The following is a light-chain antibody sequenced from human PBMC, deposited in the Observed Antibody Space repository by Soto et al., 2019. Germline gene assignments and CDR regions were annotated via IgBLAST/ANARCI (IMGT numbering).Light chain of an antibody. Sequence: IVLTQSPGTLSLSPGERATLSCRASQTGSNSYLAWYQQKSGQAPRLLSYGVSTRATGIPDRFSGSGSGTEFALTISRLEPEDFAVDICQHYGYPQWTFGPGTKVEIK. CDR1: QTGSNSY. CDR3: QHYGYPQWT. CDR2: GVS. V-gene: IGKV3-20*01. J-gene: IGKJ1*01.